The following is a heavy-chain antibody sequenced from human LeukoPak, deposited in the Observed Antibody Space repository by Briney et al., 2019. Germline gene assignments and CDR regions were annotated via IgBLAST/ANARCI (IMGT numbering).Heavy chain of an antibody. Sequence: SETLSLTCTVSGSSISSYYWSWIRQPPGKGLEWIGYIYYSGSTNYNPSLKSRVTISVDTSKNQFSLKLSSVTAADAAVYYCARGGYYYDSSGYDYWGQGTLVTVSS. CDR1: GSSISSYY. D-gene: IGHD3-22*01. J-gene: IGHJ4*02. V-gene: IGHV4-59*12. CDR3: ARGGYYYDSSGYDY. CDR2: IYYSGST.